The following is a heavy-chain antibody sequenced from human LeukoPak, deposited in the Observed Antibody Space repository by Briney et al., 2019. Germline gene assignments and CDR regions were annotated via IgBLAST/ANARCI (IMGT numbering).Heavy chain of an antibody. CDR2: IYYSGST. CDR1: GGSINSYY. V-gene: IGHV4-59*01. J-gene: IGHJ4*02. CDR3: ARLFHPALSGNYPFDY. Sequence: PSETLSLTCTVSGGSINSYYWSWIRQPPGKGLEWIAYIYYSGSTSYNPSLKSRVTVSVDTSKNQFSLKLNSVTAADTAMYYCARLFHPALSGNYPFDYWGQGTLVTVSS. D-gene: IGHD1-26*01.